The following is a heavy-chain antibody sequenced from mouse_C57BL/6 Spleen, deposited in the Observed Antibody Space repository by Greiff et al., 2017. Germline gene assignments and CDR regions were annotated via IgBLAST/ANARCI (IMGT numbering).Heavy chain of an antibody. CDR2: INPSNGGT. CDR3: ARSNWDGPLYCFDY. J-gene: IGHJ2*01. D-gene: IGHD4-1*01. CDR1: GYTFTSYW. Sequence: QVQLQQPGTELVKPGASVKLSCKASGYTFTSYWMHWVKQRPGQGLEWIGNINPSNGGTNYTEKFKSKATLTVDKSSRTAYMRISILTSEISAVYYCARSNWDGPLYCFDYWGQGTTRTVSA. V-gene: IGHV1-53*01.